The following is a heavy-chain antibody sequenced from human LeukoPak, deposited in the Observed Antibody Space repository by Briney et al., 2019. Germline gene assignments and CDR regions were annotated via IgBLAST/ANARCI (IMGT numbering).Heavy chain of an antibody. CDR3: AKDAAVGSSGYYYVPPLYYFHY. J-gene: IGHJ4*02. D-gene: IGHD3-22*01. V-gene: IGHV3-7*01. CDR1: GFTFSDYW. Sequence: GGSLRLSCAASGFTFSDYWMTWVRQAPGKGLQWVANIKDDGSETYYVDSVKGRFTISRDNAKHSLYLQMNSLRAEDTAVYYCAKDAAVGSSGYYYVPPLYYFHYWGQGTLVTVSS. CDR2: IKDDGSET.